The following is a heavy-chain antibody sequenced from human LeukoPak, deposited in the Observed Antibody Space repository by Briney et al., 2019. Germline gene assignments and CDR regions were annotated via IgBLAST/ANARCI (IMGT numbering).Heavy chain of an antibody. V-gene: IGHV3-48*03. CDR2: ISSSGSTI. Sequence: GGSLRLSCAASGFTFSSYEMNWVRQAPGKGLEWISYISSSGSTIYYADSVKGRFTISRDNAENSVHLQMNSLRAEDTGVYYCARRVGSGWYYFDYWGQGTLVTVSS. J-gene: IGHJ4*02. D-gene: IGHD6-19*01. CDR1: GFTFSSYE. CDR3: ARRVGSGWYYFDY.